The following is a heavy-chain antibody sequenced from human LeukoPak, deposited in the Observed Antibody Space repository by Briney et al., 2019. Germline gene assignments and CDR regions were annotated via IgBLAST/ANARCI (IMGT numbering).Heavy chain of an antibody. CDR2: ISGSGGST. Sequence: QAGGSLRLSCAASGFTFSSYAMSWVRQAPGKGLEWVSAISGSGGSTYYADSVKGRFTISRDNSKNTLYLQMNSLRAEDTAVYYCAKKGGTMVRDPPGAFDIWGQGTMVTVSS. J-gene: IGHJ3*02. D-gene: IGHD3-10*01. CDR1: GFTFSSYA. V-gene: IGHV3-23*01. CDR3: AKKGGTMVRDPPGAFDI.